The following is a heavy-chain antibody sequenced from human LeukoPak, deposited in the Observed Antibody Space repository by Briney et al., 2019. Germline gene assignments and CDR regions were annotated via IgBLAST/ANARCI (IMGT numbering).Heavy chain of an antibody. Sequence: GESLKISCKGPDYPFMSSWIAWSRQMPGKGLEWMGIIYPGDSDTRYSPSFQGQVTISADKSISTAYLQWSSLKASDTAMYYGSRKGIDYWGQGTLVTVSS. CDR1: DYPFMSSW. CDR3: SRKGIDY. CDR2: IYPGDSDT. J-gene: IGHJ4*02. V-gene: IGHV5-51*01.